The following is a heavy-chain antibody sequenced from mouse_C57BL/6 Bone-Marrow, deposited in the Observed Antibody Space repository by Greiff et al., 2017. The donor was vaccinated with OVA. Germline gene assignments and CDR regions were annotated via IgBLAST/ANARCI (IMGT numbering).Heavy chain of an antibody. D-gene: IGHD1-1*01. V-gene: IGHV1-54*01. Sequence: QVQLQQSGAELVRPGTSVKVSCKASGYAFTNYLIEWVKQRPGQGLEWIGVLNPGSGGTNYNEKFKGKATLTADKSSSTAYMQLSSLTSEDSAVYFCARGDYGSSYVLYWYFDVWGTGTTVTVSS. CDR2: LNPGSGGT. CDR1: GYAFTNYL. CDR3: ARGDYGSSYVLYWYFDV. J-gene: IGHJ1*03.